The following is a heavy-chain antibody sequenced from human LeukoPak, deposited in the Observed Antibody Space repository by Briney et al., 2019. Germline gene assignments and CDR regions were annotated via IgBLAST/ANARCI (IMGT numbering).Heavy chain of an antibody. CDR1: GFTFSSYA. CDR3: AVVVTAIL. V-gene: IGHV3-23*01. Sequence: GGSLRLSCAASGFTFSSYAMHWVRQAPGEGLEWVSAISGSSRSTYYADSVKGRFTISRDNSKNTLYLQMNSLRAEDTAVYYCAVVVTAILWGQGTLVTVSS. J-gene: IGHJ4*02. CDR2: ISGSSRST. D-gene: IGHD2-21*02.